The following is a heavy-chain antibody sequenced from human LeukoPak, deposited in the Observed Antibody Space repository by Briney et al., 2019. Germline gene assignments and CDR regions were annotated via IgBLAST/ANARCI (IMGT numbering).Heavy chain of an antibody. CDR3: AKVQGYSYGLGD. D-gene: IGHD5-18*01. CDR2: ISGSGGST. J-gene: IGHJ4*02. V-gene: IGHV3-23*01. Sequence: GSLRLSCAASGFTFSSYAMSWVRQAPGKGLEWVSAISGSGGSTYYADSVKGRFTISRDNSKNTLYPQMNSLRAEDTAVYYCAKVQGYSYGLGDWGQGTLVTVSS. CDR1: GFTFSSYA.